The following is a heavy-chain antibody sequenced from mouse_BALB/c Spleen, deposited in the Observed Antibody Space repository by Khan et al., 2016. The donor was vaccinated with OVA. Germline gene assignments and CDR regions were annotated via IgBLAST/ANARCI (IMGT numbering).Heavy chain of an antibody. CDR3: AREGAYYRSDGWFDD. J-gene: IGHJ3*01. Sequence: QMQLEESGAELARPGASVKMSCKASGYTFTTYTMHWVKQRPGQGLEWIGYIIPTNDYTNYNQKFKDRATLTADKSSSTAYMQLSSLSSEDSELYNCAREGAYYRSDGWFDDWGQGTLVTVSA. CDR1: GYTFTTYT. CDR2: IIPTNDYT. V-gene: IGHV1-4*01. D-gene: IGHD2-14*01.